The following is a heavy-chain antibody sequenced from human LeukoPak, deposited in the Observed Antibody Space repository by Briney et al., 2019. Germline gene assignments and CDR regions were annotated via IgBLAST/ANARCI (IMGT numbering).Heavy chain of an antibody. D-gene: IGHD3-10*01. CDR2: ISAYNGNT. V-gene: IGHV1-18*04. CDR1: GYTFTSYG. J-gene: IGHJ3*02. CDR3: ARSTYGGIPFDI. Sequence: ASVKLSCKASGYTFTSYGVSWVRQATGQGLEWMGWISAYNGNTNYAQKLQGRVTMTTDTSTTTAYMELRSLRSDDTAMYYCARSTYGGIPFDIWGQGTMVTVSS.